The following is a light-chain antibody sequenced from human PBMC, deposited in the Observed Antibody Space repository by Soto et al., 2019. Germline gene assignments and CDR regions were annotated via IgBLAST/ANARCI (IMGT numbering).Light chain of an antibody. CDR2: DAS. Sequence: DFQMTQSPSTLSASVGDIVTITFRASQTISSWLAWYQQKPGKAPNLLIYDASTLERGVPSRFSGTGSGTEFTLTIDRLQPDDFATYYCQQYHTSSITFGQGTRLEIK. J-gene: IGKJ5*01. CDR3: QQYHTSSIT. V-gene: IGKV1-5*01. CDR1: QTISSW.